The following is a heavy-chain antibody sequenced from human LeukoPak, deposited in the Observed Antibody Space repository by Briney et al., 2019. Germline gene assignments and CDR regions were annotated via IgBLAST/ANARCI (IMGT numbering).Heavy chain of an antibody. Sequence: PSETLSLTCTVSGGSISSYYWSWIRQPPGKGLEWIGYIYYSGSTNYNPSPKSRVTISVDTSKNQFSLKLSSVTAADTAVYYCARASLVGSSWNFDYWGQGTLVTVSS. V-gene: IGHV4-59*01. CDR2: IYYSGST. J-gene: IGHJ4*02. CDR1: GGSISSYY. CDR3: ARASLVGSSWNFDY. D-gene: IGHD6-13*01.